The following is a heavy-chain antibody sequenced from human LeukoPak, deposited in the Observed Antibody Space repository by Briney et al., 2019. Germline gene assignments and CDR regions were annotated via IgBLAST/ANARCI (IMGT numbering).Heavy chain of an antibody. V-gene: IGHV4-4*07. J-gene: IGHJ6*03. D-gene: IGHD3-3*01. Sequence: SETLSLPCTVSGGSISSYYWSWIPQPAGKGLEWIGRIYTSGSTNYNPSLKSRVTMSVDTSKHRFSLKLSSVTAADTAVYYCARESYYDFWSGYFEYYYYYMDVWGKGTTVTVSS. CDR1: GGSISSYY. CDR3: ARESYYDFWSGYFEYYYYYMDV. CDR2: IYTSGST.